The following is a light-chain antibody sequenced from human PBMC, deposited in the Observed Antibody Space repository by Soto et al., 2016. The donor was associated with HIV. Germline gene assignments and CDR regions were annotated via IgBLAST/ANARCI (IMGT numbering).Light chain of an antibody. CDR1: TLELKV. Sequence: SYELTQPPSVSVAPGTTAKITCGETTLELKVVHWYQQKPGQAPVLVLYDDSDRPSGIPDRFSGSNSGNTATLTISGVEAGDEADYYCQVWDRSVVFGGGTKLTVL. V-gene: IGLV3-21*01. CDR2: DDS. J-gene: IGLJ2*01. CDR3: QVWDRSVV.